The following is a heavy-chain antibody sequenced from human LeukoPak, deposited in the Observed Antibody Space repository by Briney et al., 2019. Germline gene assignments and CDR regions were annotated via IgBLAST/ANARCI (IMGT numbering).Heavy chain of an antibody. CDR1: GGSISSYY. CDR3: ARGGVGAPYYYYYYYMDV. CDR2: FYYSGST. D-gene: IGHD1-26*01. V-gene: IGHV4-59*01. Sequence: SVTLSLTCTVSGGSISSYYWIWIRQPPGKGLEWIGYFYYSGSTNYNPSLKSRVTISVDKSKNQFSLKLSYVPAADTAVYYCARGGVGAPYYYYYYYMDVWGKGTTVTVSS. J-gene: IGHJ6*03.